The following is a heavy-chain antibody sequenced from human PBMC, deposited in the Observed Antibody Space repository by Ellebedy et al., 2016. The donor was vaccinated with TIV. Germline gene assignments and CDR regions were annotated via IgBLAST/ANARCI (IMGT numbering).Heavy chain of an antibody. J-gene: IGHJ4*02. CDR3: ARGDYYDATGLLDS. Sequence: MPGGSLRLSCTVSGASISSYYWSWIRQPPGKGLEWIGYISRSGRTTYTPSLTNRVTISFDPAKNEFSLRLTFVTAADTAVYYCARGDYYDATGLLDSWGQGALVTVSS. D-gene: IGHD3-22*01. CDR2: ISRSGRT. CDR1: GASISSYY. V-gene: IGHV4-59*01.